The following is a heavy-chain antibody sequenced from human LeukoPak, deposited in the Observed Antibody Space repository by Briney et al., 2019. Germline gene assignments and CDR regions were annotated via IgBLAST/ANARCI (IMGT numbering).Heavy chain of an antibody. CDR1: GGSISSGDYY. D-gene: IGHD3-10*01. CDR3: VRHRAFGDLWS. V-gene: IGHV4-30-4*01. Sequence: PSQTLSLTCTVSGGSISSGDYYWSWVRQPPGKGLEWIGYIYYSGSTYYNPSLKSRVTISVRTSQSQFSLKLTSVTAADTAVYYCVRHRAFGDLWSWGQGTLVTLSS. J-gene: IGHJ5*02. CDR2: IYYSGST.